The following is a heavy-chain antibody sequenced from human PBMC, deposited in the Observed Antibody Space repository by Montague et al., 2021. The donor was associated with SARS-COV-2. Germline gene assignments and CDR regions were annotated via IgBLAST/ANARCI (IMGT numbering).Heavy chain of an antibody. D-gene: IGHD3-22*01. J-gene: IGHJ4*02. Sequence: SETLSLTCAVSGGSISSSNWWSWVRQPPGKGLEWIGEIYHSGSTNYNPSLKSRVTISVDTSKNQFSLKVTSVTAADTAVYFCARGHLSVSMIVVVFTSASYYFDYWGQGAQVTVSS. CDR1: GGSISSSNW. CDR2: IYHSGST. V-gene: IGHV4-4*02. CDR3: ARGHLSVSMIVVVFTSASYYFDY.